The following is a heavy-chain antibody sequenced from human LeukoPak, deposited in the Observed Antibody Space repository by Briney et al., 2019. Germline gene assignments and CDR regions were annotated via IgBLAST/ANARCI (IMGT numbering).Heavy chain of an antibody. V-gene: IGHV3-48*04. CDR1: GFSFSNYN. J-gene: IGHJ4*02. CDR3: ARVLGDYVGLSYFDY. CDR2: ISGSSSSI. D-gene: IGHD4-23*01. Sequence: GGSLRLSCAASGFSFSNYNINWVRQAPGKGLEWISYISGSSSSIYYADSVKGRFTFFRDNAKNSLYLQMNSLRAEDTAVYYCARVLGDYVGLSYFDYWGQGTLVTVSS.